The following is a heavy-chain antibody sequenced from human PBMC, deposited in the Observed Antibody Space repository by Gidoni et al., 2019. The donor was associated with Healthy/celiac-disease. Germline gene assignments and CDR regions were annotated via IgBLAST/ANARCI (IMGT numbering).Heavy chain of an antibody. CDR1: GFPFSSYG. J-gene: IGHJ4*02. V-gene: IGHV3-33*01. Sequence: QVQLVESGGGVVQPGRSLRLSCAASGFPFSSYGMHWVRQAPGKGLEWVAVIWYDGSNKYYADSVKGRFTISRDNSKNTLYLQMNSLRAEDTAVYYCARAGIAAAGGLDYWGQGTLVTVSS. CDR3: ARAGIAAAGGLDY. D-gene: IGHD6-13*01. CDR2: IWYDGSNK.